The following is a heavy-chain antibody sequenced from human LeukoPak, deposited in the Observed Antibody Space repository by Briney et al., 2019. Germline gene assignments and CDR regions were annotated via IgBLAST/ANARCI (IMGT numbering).Heavy chain of an antibody. CDR3: AKTVWSRLAAGLDS. CDR2: IYYRGST. CDR1: GGSISGSSYY. J-gene: IGHJ4*02. Sequence: SETLSLTCSVSGGSISGSSYYWGWIRQPPGKGLEWIGNIYYRGSTNYNPSLKSRVIMSIDTSKNQFSLKVNSVTATDTAVYYCAKTVWSRLAAGLDSWGQGTLVTVSS. V-gene: IGHV4-39*01. D-gene: IGHD2-21*02.